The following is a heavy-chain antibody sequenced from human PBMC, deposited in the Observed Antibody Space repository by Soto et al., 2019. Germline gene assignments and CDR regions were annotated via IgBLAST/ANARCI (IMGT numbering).Heavy chain of an antibody. J-gene: IGHJ6*02. CDR1: GGTFSSYA. V-gene: IGHV1-69*06. Sequence: GASVKVSCKASGGTFSSYAISWVRQAPGQGLEWMGGIIPIFGTANYAQKFQGRVTITADKSTSTAYMELSSLRSEDTAVYYCASTYYYDSSGYYPYYYYYYGMDVWGQGTTVTVS. CDR3: ASTYYYDSSGYYPYYYYYYGMDV. CDR2: IIPIFGTA. D-gene: IGHD3-22*01.